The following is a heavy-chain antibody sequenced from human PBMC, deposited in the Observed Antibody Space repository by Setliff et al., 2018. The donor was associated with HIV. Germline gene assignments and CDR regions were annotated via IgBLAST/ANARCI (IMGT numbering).Heavy chain of an antibody. CDR3: ARVPVAGANWFDP. CDR2: VSQRGST. CDR1: GVSLNRTDHY. D-gene: IGHD2-21*01. J-gene: IGHJ5*02. V-gene: IGHV4-39*01. Sequence: PSETRSLTCSVAGVSLNRTDHYWGWIRQSPGKRLEGIGSVSQRGSTYYNPSLKSRITISGDRSKNLFSLKLISVTAADQGVYYCARVPVAGANWFDPWGLGTLVTVSS.